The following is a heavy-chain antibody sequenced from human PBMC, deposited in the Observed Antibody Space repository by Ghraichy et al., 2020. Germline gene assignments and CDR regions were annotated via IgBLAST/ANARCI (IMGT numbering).Heavy chain of an antibody. D-gene: IGHD4-17*01. J-gene: IGHJ3*02. CDR2: IYYSGST. CDR1: GGSISSSSYY. Sequence: SETLSLTCTVSGGSISSSSYYWGWIRQPPGKGLEWIGSIYYSGSTYYNPSLKSRVTISVDTSKNQFSLKLSSVTAADTAVYYCARDRENDYGVLDAFDIWGQGTMVTVSS. V-gene: IGHV4-39*07. CDR3: ARDRENDYGVLDAFDI.